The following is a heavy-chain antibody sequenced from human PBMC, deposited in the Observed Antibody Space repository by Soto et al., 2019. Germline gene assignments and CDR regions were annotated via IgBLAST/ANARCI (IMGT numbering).Heavy chain of an antibody. Sequence: QVQLVQSGAEVKKPGSSVKVSCKASGGTFSSYAIGWVRQAPGQGLEWMGGIIPIFGTANYAQKFQGRVTITADESTSTAYMELSSLRSEDTAVYYCARVMGGIAAALGWFDPWGQGTLVTVSS. CDR3: ARVMGGIAAALGWFDP. V-gene: IGHV1-69*01. D-gene: IGHD6-13*01. J-gene: IGHJ5*02. CDR1: GGTFSSYA. CDR2: IIPIFGTA.